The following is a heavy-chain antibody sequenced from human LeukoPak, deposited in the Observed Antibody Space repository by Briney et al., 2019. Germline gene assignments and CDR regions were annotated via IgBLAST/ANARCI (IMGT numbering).Heavy chain of an antibody. CDR1: GYTFTSCY. CDR3: ARDLRGYSYYYGMAV. D-gene: IGHD5-12*01. V-gene: IGHV1-46*01. J-gene: IGHJ6*02. CDR2: INPSGGST. Sequence: ASVKVSCKASGYTFTSCYMHWVRQAPGQGLEWMGIINPSGGSTSYAQKFQGRVTMTRDTSTSTVYMELSSLRSEDTAVYYCARDLRGYSYYYGMAVWGQGTTVTVSS.